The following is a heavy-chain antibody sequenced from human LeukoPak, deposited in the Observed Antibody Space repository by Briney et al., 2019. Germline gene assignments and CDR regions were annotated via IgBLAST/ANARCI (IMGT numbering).Heavy chain of an antibody. CDR2: ISYDGSNK. Sequence: GGSLRLSCAASGFTFSSYAMHWVRQAPGKRLEWVAAISYDGSNKYYADSVKGRFTISRDNSKNTLYLQMNSLRAEDTAVYYCARDCRYDAFDIWGQGTMVTVSS. V-gene: IGHV3-30*04. J-gene: IGHJ3*02. CDR3: ARDCRYDAFDI. CDR1: GFTFSSYA.